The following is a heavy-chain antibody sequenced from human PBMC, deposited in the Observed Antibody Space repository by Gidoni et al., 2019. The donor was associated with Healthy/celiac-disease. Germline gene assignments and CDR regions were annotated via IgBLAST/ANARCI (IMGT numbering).Heavy chain of an antibody. J-gene: IGHJ6*03. CDR1: GCSISRFY. CDR3: ARETFGFLEWGGYYYMDV. V-gene: IGHV4-59*01. CDR2: IYYSGST. Sequence: QVQIQESGPGLVKPSETLSPPRTVPGCSISRFYWSWIRQPPGKGLEWIGYIYYSGSTNYNPSLKSRVTISVDTSKNQFSLKLSSVTAADTAVYYCARETFGFLEWGGYYYMDVWGKGTTVTVSS. D-gene: IGHD3-3*01.